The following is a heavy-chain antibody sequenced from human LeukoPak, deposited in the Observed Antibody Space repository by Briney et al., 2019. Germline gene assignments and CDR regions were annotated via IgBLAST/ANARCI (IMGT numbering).Heavy chain of an antibody. CDR2: IYTSGST. CDR1: GNSISSGDNY. V-gene: IGHV4-61*02. J-gene: IGHJ4*02. D-gene: IGHD1-26*01. Sequence: SETLSLTCTVSGNSISSGDNYWSWIRQPAGKGLEWIGRIYTSGSTNYNPSLKSRVTISVDTSKNQFSLKLSSVTAADTAVYYCARGQWELSRWGQGTLVTVSS. CDR3: ARGQWELSR.